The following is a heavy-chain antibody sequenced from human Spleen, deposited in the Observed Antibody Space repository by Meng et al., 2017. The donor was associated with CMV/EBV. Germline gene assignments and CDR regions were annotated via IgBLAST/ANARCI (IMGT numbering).Heavy chain of an antibody. D-gene: IGHD1-26*01. Sequence: ASVKVSCKASGYAFIGYYMHWVRQAPGQGLEWMGWINPNGGGTNYAQKFQGRVTMTRDTSISTAYMELSRLRSDDTAVYYCASTVWSSGSYHEYYFDYWGQGTLVTVSS. V-gene: IGHV1-2*02. CDR2: INPNGGGT. J-gene: IGHJ4*02. CDR1: GYAFIGYY. CDR3: ASTVWSSGSYHEYYFDY.